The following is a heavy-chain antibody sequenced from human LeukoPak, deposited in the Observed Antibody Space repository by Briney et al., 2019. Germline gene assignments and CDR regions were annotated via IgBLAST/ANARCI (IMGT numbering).Heavy chain of an antibody. CDR2: LYPGDSAT. CDR1: GYSFTNYW. Sequence: GESLKISCKASGYSFTNYWIGWVRQMAGKGLEWMGILYPGDSATTYSPSFQGQVTISADKSISTAYLQWSSLKASDTAMYYWARNSGVIDYWGQGNLVTVSS. J-gene: IGHJ4*03. CDR3: ARNSGVIDY. D-gene: IGHD7-27*01. V-gene: IGHV5-51*01.